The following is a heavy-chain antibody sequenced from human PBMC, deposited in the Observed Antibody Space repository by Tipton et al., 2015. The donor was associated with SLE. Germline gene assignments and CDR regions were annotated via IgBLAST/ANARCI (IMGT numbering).Heavy chain of an antibody. CDR1: GGTFSSYA. CDR2: IIPIFGTA. J-gene: IGHJ6*02. V-gene: IGHV1-69*15. D-gene: IGHD3-10*01. CDR3: ARDDGITLVRGLYYGMDV. Sequence: QSGAEVKKPGSSVKVSCKASGGTFSSYAISWVRQAPGQGLEWMGRIIPIFGTANYAQKFQGRVTLTADESTSTAYMELSSLRSEDTAGYYCARDDGITLVRGLYYGMDVWGQGTTVTVSS.